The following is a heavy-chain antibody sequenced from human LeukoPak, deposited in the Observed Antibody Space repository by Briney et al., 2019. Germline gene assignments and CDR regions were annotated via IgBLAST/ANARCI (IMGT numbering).Heavy chain of an antibody. J-gene: IGHJ6*02. D-gene: IGHD2-21*02. V-gene: IGHV3-21*01. Sequence: PGGSLRLSCAASGFTFSSYSMNWVRQAPGKGLEWVSSISSSSSYIYYADSVKGRFTISRDNAKNSLYLQMNSLRAEDTAVYYCARDRCGGDCYSRLYYYYGMDVWGQGTTATVSS. CDR1: GFTFSSYS. CDR2: ISSSSSYI. CDR3: ARDRCGGDCYSRLYYYYGMDV.